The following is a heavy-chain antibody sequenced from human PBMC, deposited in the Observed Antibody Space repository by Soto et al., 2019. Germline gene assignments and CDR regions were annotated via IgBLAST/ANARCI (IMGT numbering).Heavy chain of an antibody. D-gene: IGHD6-25*01. CDR1: GFSFSNAW. J-gene: IGHJ4*02. CDR3: TTDRVAAAAYYFDY. CDR2: IKSKTDGGTT. Sequence: HWWCLRLACAASGFSFSNAWMSWVRQAPGKGLEWVGRIKSKTDGGTTDYAAPVKGRFTISRDDSKNTLYLQMNSLKTEDTAVYYCTTDRVAAAAYYFDYWGQGTLVTVS. V-gene: IGHV3-15*01.